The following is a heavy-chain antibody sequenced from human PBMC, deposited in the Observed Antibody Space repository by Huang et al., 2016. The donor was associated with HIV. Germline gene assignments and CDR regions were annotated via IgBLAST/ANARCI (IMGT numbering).Heavy chain of an antibody. D-gene: IGHD2-2*01. CDR3: AKDFSGTGYYYYGMDV. V-gene: IGHV1-2*02. Sequence: QVQLVQSGAEVKKPGASVKVSCKASGYTFTGYYMHWVRQAPGPGLEWMGWIKPNSGGTNYAQKFQGRVTMTRDTSISTAYMELSRLRSDDTAVYYCAKDFSGTGYYYYGMDVWGQGTTVTVSS. CDR1: GYTFTGYY. CDR2: IKPNSGGT. J-gene: IGHJ6*02.